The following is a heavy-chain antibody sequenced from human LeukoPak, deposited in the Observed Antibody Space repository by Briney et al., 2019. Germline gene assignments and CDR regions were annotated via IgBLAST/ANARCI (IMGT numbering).Heavy chain of an antibody. CDR1: GFSFSIHG. V-gene: IGHV3-23*01. J-gene: IGHJ4*02. CDR2: ISGSGGST. Sequence: GGSLTLSCAASGFSFSIHGMSWVRQAPGKGLEWVSAISGSGGSTYYADSVKGRFTISRDNSKNTLYLQMNSLRAEDTAVYYCAKYPGIAAAAHVDYWGQGTLVTVSA. D-gene: IGHD6-13*01. CDR3: AKYPGIAAAAHVDY.